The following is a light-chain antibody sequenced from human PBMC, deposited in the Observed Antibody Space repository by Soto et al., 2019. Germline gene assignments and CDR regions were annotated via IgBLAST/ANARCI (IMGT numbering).Light chain of an antibody. CDR1: QSVSSSY. CDR2: GAS. J-gene: IGKJ4*01. Sequence: EIGLTQSPGTLSLSPGERATLSCRASQSVSSSYLAWYQQKPGQAPRLLIFGASNRANGIPDRFSGSGSGTDFTLTISRLESEDFAVFYCQQYGSSPLTFGGGTKVEIK. CDR3: QQYGSSPLT. V-gene: IGKV3-20*01.